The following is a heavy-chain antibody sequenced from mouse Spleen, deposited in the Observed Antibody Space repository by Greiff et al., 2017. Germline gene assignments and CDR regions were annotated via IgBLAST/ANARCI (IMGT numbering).Heavy chain of an antibody. CDR1: GFTFSSYA. CDR3: TREGVRYYGSSPSMDY. Sequence: EVKLVESGEGLVKPGGSLKLSCAASGFTFSSYAMSWVRQTPEKRLEWVAYISSGGDYIYYADTVKGRFTISRDNARNTLYLQMSSLKSEDTAMYYCTREGVRYYGSSPSMDYWGQGTSVTVSS. V-gene: IGHV5-9-1*02. J-gene: IGHJ4*01. D-gene: IGHD1-1*01. CDR2: ISSGGDYI.